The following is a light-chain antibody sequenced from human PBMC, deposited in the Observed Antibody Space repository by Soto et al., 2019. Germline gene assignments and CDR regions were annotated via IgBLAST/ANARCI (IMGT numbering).Light chain of an antibody. CDR1: SSDVGGYNH. V-gene: IGLV2-14*01. CDR2: EFN. Sequence: QSALTQPASVSGSPGQSITISCTGTSSDVGGYNHVSWYQQYPGKDPKVKIYEFNNRPSGVSDRLSGSKSGNTASLTISGIKNEDEADYYCSSYTSSDTWVFGGGTTL. CDR3: SSYTSSDTWV. J-gene: IGLJ3*02.